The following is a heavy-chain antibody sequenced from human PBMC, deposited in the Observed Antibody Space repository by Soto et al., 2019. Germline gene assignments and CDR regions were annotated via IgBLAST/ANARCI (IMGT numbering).Heavy chain of an antibody. J-gene: IGHJ6*02. V-gene: IGHV3-23*01. Sequence: GGSLRLSCAASGFTFSSYAMSWVRQAPGKGLEWVSAISGSGGSTYYADSVKGRFTISRDNSKNTLYLQMNSLRAEDTAVYYCAKDPATVSLYYYYGMDVWSQGTTVTVSS. CDR3: AKDPATVSLYYYYGMDV. CDR1: GFTFSSYA. CDR2: ISGSGGST. D-gene: IGHD4-17*01.